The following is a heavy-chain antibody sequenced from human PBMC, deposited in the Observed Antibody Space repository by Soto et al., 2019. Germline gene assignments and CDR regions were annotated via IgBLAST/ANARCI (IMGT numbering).Heavy chain of an antibody. CDR2: IIPIFGTA. Sequence: QVQLVQSGAEVKKPGSSVKVSCKASGGTFRSCAISWVRQAPGKGLEWMGGIIPIFGTANYAQKFQGRVTITADKSTRTAYMELSSLRSEDTAVYYCAREEVVPPAGFDPWGQGTLVTVSS. CDR3: AREEVVPPAGFDP. J-gene: IGHJ5*02. CDR1: GGTFRSCA. D-gene: IGHD2-2*01. V-gene: IGHV1-69*06.